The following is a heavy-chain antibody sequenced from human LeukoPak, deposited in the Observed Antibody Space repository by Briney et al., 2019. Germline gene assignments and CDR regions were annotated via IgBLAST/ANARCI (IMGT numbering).Heavy chain of an antibody. Sequence: SETLSLTCGVYGGSFSDHYWSWIRQPPGKGLEWIGEINHSGSTNYSPSLKSRVTISVDTSKNQFSLKLSSVTAADTAVYYCARFGHGGNSGDYWGQGTLVTVSS. CDR1: GGSFSDHY. D-gene: IGHD4-23*01. CDR2: INHSGST. J-gene: IGHJ4*02. V-gene: IGHV4-34*01. CDR3: ARFGHGGNSGDY.